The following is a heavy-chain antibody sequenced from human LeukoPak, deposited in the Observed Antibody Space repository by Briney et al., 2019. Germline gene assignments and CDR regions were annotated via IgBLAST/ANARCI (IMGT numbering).Heavy chain of an antibody. V-gene: IGHV1-18*01. Sequence: ASVKVSCKASGYTFNSYGTSWVRQAPGQGLEWMGWISPDSGNTNYVQKFQGRVTMTTDTSTSTAYMELTSLRSDDTAVYYCARIEYDFWSRYYGIDYWGQGTLVSVS. CDR1: GYTFNSYG. D-gene: IGHD3-3*01. CDR2: ISPDSGNT. J-gene: IGHJ4*02. CDR3: ARIEYDFWSRYYGIDY.